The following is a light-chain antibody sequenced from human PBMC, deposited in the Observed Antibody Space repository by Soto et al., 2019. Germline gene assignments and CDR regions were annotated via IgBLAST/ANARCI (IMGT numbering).Light chain of an antibody. J-gene: IGLJ1*01. CDR2: DVT. CDR1: RSDVGVYNY. Sequence: QSVLTQPASVSGSPGQSITISCTGTRSDVGVYNYVSWYQHHPGKAPKLIIYDVTNRPSGVSNPFSGSKSGNTASLTISGLQPEDEADYYCSSYTTSNTRQIVFGTGTKVTVL. V-gene: IGLV2-14*03. CDR3: SSYTTSNTRQIV.